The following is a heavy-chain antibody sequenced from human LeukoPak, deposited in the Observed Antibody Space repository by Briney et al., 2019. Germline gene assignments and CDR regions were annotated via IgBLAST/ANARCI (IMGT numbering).Heavy chain of an antibody. J-gene: IGHJ4*02. CDR3: ARRTQGYSGYAY. D-gene: IGHD5-12*01. CDR1: GFTFSNYE. CDR2: ISSSGTTI. Sequence: GGSLRLSCAVSGFTFSNYEMNWVLQAPGKGLEWVSYISSSGTTIYYADAVKGRYTITRDNAKNSLYLQMNSLRAEDTAVYYCARRTQGYSGYAYWGQGTLVTVSS. V-gene: IGHV3-48*03.